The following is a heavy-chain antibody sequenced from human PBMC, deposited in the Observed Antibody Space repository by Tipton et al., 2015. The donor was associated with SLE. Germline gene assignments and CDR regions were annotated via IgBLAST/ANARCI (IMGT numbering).Heavy chain of an antibody. CDR3: ARDGGFLEPQYFDY. V-gene: IGHV4-34*01. Sequence: TLSLTCAVYGGSFSGYYWSWIRQPPGKGLEWIGEINHSGSTNYNPSLKSRVTISVDTSKNQFSLKLSSVTAADTAVYYCARDGGFLEPQYFDYWGQGTLVTVSS. CDR2: INHSGST. CDR1: GGSFSGYY. J-gene: IGHJ4*02. D-gene: IGHD3-3*01.